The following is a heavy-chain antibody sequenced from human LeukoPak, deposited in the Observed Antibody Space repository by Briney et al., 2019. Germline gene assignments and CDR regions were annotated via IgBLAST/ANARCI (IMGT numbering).Heavy chain of an antibody. V-gene: IGHV4-28*01. CDR1: GDSISSNYW. Sequence: SETLSLTCAVSGDSISSNYWWSWIRQSPEKGLEWIGYIYYSGSTHQNPSLQSRLTMSVDTSRNQFSLKLSSVTAVDTAMYYCARKGSGWYAFDIWGQGTAVTVSS. CDR3: ARKGSGWYAFDI. J-gene: IGHJ3*02. D-gene: IGHD6-19*01. CDR2: IYYSGST.